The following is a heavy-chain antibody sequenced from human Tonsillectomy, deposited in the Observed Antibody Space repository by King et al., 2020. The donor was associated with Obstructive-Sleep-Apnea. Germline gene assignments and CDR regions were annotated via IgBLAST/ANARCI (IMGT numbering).Heavy chain of an antibody. CDR3: VGGYDRDYFDH. Sequence: VQLVESGGGLVQPGGSLRLSCAGSGFTFSTYAMTWVRQAPGKGLEWVSAISGAGDRTYYAESLRGRFTISRENSKNTVYLQINNLRAEDTAIYYCVGGYDRDYFDHWGQGTLVTVSS. CDR2: ISGAGDRT. CDR1: GFTFSTYA. J-gene: IGHJ4*02. D-gene: IGHD5-12*01. V-gene: IGHV3-23*04.